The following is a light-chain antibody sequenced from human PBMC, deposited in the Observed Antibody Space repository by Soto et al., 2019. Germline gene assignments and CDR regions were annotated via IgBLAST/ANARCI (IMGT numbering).Light chain of an antibody. CDR3: QSYDRNLRGWV. Sequence: QSVLAQPPSVSGAPGQRVTISCSNIGAAYDVHWYQQLPGTAPKLLIFGNSRRPSGVPDRFSGAKSGTSASLAITGLQAEDEADYYCQSYDRNLRGWVFGGGTKLTGL. CDR1: NIGAAYD. V-gene: IGLV1-40*01. CDR2: GNS. J-gene: IGLJ3*02.